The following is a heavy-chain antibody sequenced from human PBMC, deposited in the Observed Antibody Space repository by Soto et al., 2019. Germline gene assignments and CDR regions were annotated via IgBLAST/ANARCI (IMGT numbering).Heavy chain of an antibody. Sequence: QVQLVQSGAEVKKPGASVKVSCTASGYSFTSYAIHWVRQAPGQGLECMGWINAATGNTRYSQKSQGRVTITRDTSATTAYMDLGSLTSEDTAVYYCARSGGLDDWGQGTLITVSS. CDR2: INAATGNT. D-gene: IGHD3-10*01. CDR1: GYSFTSYA. J-gene: IGHJ4*02. CDR3: ARSGGLDD. V-gene: IGHV1-3*01.